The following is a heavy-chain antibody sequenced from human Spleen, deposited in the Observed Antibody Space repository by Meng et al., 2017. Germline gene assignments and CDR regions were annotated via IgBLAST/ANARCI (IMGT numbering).Heavy chain of an antibody. D-gene: IGHD4-17*01. J-gene: IGHJ4*02. CDR1: GYTFSGYY. CDR2: INPRSGEP. V-gene: IGHV1-2*06. CDR3: ARTLYGDYWAELAFDY. Sequence: QVRQLQLWPEVNEPGASGQVSCKASGYTFSGYYIHWVRQAPGQGPQWMGRINPRSGEPDYAQKFRGRVTLIRDTSMSTLYLELSSLRSDDTAVYFCARTLYGDYWAELAFDYWGQGTLVTVSS.